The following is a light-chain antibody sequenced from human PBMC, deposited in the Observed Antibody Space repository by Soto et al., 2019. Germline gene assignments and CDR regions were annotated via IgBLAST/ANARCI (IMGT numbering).Light chain of an antibody. V-gene: IGKV3-15*01. CDR3: KTVDKSPP. J-gene: IGKJ5*01. CDR1: QSFGIN. CDR2: GDS. Sequence: IVTAQSSDTLSVSTGGIATLSGSASQSFGINLAWYQQKPGQAPRILIYGDSTRATGVPARFSGSGSGTEFTLTISSLQSEDFAVYFCKTVDKSPPFGKGTRREIK.